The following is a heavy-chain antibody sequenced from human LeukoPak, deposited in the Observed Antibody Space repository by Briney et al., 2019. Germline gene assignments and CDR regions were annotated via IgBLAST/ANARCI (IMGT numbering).Heavy chain of an antibody. J-gene: IGHJ4*02. CDR1: GYTFSSYG. V-gene: IGHV1-18*04. D-gene: IGHD3-22*01. CDR3: ARDGHRRYYYETSDYRFDY. CDR2: ISGYNGHA. Sequence: GASVKVSCKASGYTFSSYGISWVRQAPGQGLEWMGWISGYNGHANCAQKLQARVTMTTDTSTYTAYMELRSLRSDDTAFYYCARDGHRRYYYETSDYRFDYWGQGTLVTVSS.